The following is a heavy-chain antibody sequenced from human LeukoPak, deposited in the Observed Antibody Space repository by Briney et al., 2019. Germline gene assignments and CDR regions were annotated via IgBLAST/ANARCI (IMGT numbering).Heavy chain of an antibody. Sequence: ASVKVFCKASGYTFTGYYMHWVRQAPGQGLEWMGWINPNSGGTNYAQKFQGRVTMTRDTSISTAYMELSRLRSDDTAVYYCARVKVWSGYPVDYWGQGTLVTVSS. CDR2: INPNSGGT. CDR3: ARVKVWSGYPVDY. D-gene: IGHD3-3*01. V-gene: IGHV1-2*02. CDR1: GYTFTGYY. J-gene: IGHJ4*02.